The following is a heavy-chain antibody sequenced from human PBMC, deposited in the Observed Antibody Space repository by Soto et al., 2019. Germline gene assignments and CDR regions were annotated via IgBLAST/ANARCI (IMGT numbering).Heavy chain of an antibody. V-gene: IGHV3-9*01. CDR1: GFTFDDYA. D-gene: IGHD1-26*01. Sequence: EVPLVESGGGLVQPGRSLRLSCAASGFTFDDYAMHWVRQAPGKGLEWVSGISWNSGSIGYADSVKGRFTISRDNAKNSLYLQMNSLRAEDTALYYCAKSPSYYCDFDYWGQGTLVTVSS. CDR2: ISWNSGSI. J-gene: IGHJ4*02. CDR3: AKSPSYYCDFDY.